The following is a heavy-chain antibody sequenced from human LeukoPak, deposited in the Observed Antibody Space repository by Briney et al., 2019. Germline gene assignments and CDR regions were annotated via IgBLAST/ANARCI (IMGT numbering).Heavy chain of an antibody. J-gene: IGHJ4*02. CDR2: ISSSSSTI. D-gene: IGHD7-27*01. Sequence: GRSLRLSCAVSGFTFSSYEMNWVRQAPGKGLEWVSYISSSSSTIYYADSVKGRFTISRDNAKNSLYLQMNSLRAEDTAVYYCARGAWGYFDYWGQGTLVTVSS. CDR3: ARGAWGYFDY. V-gene: IGHV3-48*01. CDR1: GFTFSSYE.